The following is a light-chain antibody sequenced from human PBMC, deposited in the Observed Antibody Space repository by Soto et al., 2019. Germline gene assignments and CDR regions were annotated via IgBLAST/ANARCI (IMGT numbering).Light chain of an antibody. V-gene: IGKV3-20*01. J-gene: IGKJ5*01. CDR2: EAS. CDR3: QQYGSSPS. CDR1: QSVSSSY. Sequence: EILLTQSPGTLSLSPGERATLSCRAGQSVSSSYLAWYQQKPGQAPRLLMHEASTRATGIPARFSGSGSGTDFTLTISRLEPEDSAVYYCQQYGSSPSFGGGTRLEIK.